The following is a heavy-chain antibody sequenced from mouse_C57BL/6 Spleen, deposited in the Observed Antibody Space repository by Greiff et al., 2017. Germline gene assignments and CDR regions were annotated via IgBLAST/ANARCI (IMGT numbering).Heavy chain of an antibody. Sequence: VQLQQSGPGLVQPSQSLSITCTVSGFSLTSYGVHWVRQSPGKGLEWLGVIWRGGSTDYNAAFMSKLSITKDNSKSQVFFKMNSLQADDTAIYYCAKNSLLLGAMDYWGQGTSVTVSS. CDR3: AKNSLLLGAMDY. CDR2: IWRGGST. J-gene: IGHJ4*01. CDR1: GFSLTSYG. V-gene: IGHV2-5*01. D-gene: IGHD1-1*01.